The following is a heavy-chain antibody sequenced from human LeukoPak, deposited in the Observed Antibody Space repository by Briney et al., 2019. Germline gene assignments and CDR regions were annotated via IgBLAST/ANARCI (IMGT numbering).Heavy chain of an antibody. CDR1: GFTFRDYW. J-gene: IGHJ4*02. CDR2: VKQDGTEK. V-gene: IGHV3-7*01. CDR3: ARAGGTSWADY. Sequence: GGSLRLSCEASGFTFRDYWMTWVRQAPGKGLEWVANVKQDGTEKFYVDSVKGRFTISRDNGKNSLCLQMNSLRVEDTAIYYCARAGGTSWADYWGQGTLVTVSS. D-gene: IGHD6-13*01.